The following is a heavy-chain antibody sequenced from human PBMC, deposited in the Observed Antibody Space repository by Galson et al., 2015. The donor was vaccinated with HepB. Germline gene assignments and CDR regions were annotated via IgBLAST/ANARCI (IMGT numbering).Heavy chain of an antibody. CDR3: ARDLYDILTGSRLRGYDHFGMDV. D-gene: IGHD3-9*01. CDR1: GYTFTNFY. J-gene: IGHJ6*02. CDR2: VNPNSGAT. V-gene: IGHV1-2*02. Sequence: SVKVSCKASGYTFTNFYIHWVRQVPGQGPECMGWVNPNSGATTYTPKFQDRLTMTRDTSPRTVYMARNRLTSDDTAVYYCARDLYDILTGSRLRGYDHFGMDVWGQGTAVTVSS.